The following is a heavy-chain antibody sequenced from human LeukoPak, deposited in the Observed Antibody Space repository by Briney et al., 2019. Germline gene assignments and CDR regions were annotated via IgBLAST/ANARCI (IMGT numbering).Heavy chain of an antibody. Sequence: GGSLRLSCAASGVSFSRSAMSWVRQAPGKGLEWLSTLIGGGVSTYSAHSVKGRFTISRDNSKNTLYLHMKSLRAEDTAVYYCAKGSGWLLPQYFDFWGQGTLVTVSS. J-gene: IGHJ4*02. CDR2: LIGGGVST. D-gene: IGHD2-21*01. CDR1: GVSFSRSA. V-gene: IGHV3-23*01. CDR3: AKGSGWLLPQYFDF.